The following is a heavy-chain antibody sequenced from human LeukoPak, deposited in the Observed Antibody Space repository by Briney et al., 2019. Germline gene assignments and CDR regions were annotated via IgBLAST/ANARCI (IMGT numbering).Heavy chain of an antibody. D-gene: IGHD3-3*01. V-gene: IGHV4-39*07. Sequence: SETLSLTCTVSGGSISSSSYYWGWIRQPPGKGLEWIGSIYYSGSTYYNPSLKSRVTISLDTSKNQFSLKLSSVTAADTALYYCARFPWSGAPNWLDPWGQGTLVTVSS. CDR1: GGSISSSSYY. J-gene: IGHJ5*02. CDR3: ARFPWSGAPNWLDP. CDR2: IYYSGST.